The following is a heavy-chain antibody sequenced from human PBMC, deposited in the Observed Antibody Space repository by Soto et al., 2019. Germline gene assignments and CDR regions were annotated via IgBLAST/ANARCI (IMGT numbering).Heavy chain of an antibody. D-gene: IGHD3-10*01. CDR1: GYTFTSYD. V-gene: IGHV1-8*01. CDR3: ARELGSYYGMDV. CDR2: MNPNSGNT. J-gene: IGHJ6*02. Sequence: QVQLVQSGAEVKKPGASVKVSCKASGYTFTSYDINWVRQATGQGLEWMGWMNPNSGNTGYAQKFQVRVTMTRHTSISTAYMELSSLRSEDTAVYYCARELGSYYGMDVWGQGTTVTVSS.